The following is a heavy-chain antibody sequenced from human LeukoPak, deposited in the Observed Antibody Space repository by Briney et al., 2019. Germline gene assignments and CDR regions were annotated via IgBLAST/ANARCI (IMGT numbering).Heavy chain of an antibody. J-gene: IGHJ4*02. CDR3: AKQLGYCSDGSCYFPY. Sequence: GGSLRLSCAVSGFTFSNAWMSWVRQAPGKGLEWVSAISNNGGYTYYADSVQGRFTISRDNSKSTLCLQMNSLRAEDTAVYYCAKQLGYCSDGSCYFPYWGQGTLVTVSS. CDR1: GFTFSNAW. V-gene: IGHV3-23*01. D-gene: IGHD2-15*01. CDR2: ISNNGGYT.